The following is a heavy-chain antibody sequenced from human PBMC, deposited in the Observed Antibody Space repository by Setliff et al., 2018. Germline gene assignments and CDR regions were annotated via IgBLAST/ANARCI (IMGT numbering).Heavy chain of an antibody. CDR2: INPSGGST. D-gene: IGHD2-15*01. CDR3: ARGAPGRYCSGGSCSYFDY. J-gene: IGHJ4*02. CDR1: GYTFTSYY. V-gene: IGHV1-46*01. Sequence: ASVKVSCKASGYTFTSYYMHWVRQAPGQGLEWMGIINPSGGSTSYAQKFQGRVTMTRDTSISTAYMELSSLGSEDTAVYYCARGAPGRYCSGGSCSYFDYWGQGILVTVSS.